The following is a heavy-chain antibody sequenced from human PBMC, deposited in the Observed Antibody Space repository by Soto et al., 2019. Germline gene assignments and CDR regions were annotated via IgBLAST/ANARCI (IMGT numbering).Heavy chain of an antibody. Sequence: EVQLLESGGGLVQPGGSLRLSCAASGFTFSSYAMSWVRQAPGKGLEWVSAISGSGGSTYYADSVKGRFTISRDNSKNTLYLQMNSLRAEDTAVYYCAKCDYYDSSGYHYGMDVWGQGTTVTVSS. J-gene: IGHJ6*02. V-gene: IGHV3-23*01. CDR3: AKCDYYDSSGYHYGMDV. CDR1: GFTFSSYA. D-gene: IGHD3-22*01. CDR2: ISGSGGST.